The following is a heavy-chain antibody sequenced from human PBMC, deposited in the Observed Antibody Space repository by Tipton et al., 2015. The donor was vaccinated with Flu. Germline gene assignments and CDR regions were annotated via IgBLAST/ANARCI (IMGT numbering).Heavy chain of an antibody. CDR3: SRSVTNYFYYGMDV. Sequence: TLSLTCTVSGGSISSDYWSWIRQPAGKGLEWIGRIYTSGSTNYNPSLKSRVTMSVDTSKNQFSLKLRSVTAADTAVYYCSRSVTNYFYYGMDVWGQGTTVTVSS. CDR1: GGSISSDY. J-gene: IGHJ6*02. CDR2: IYTSGST. V-gene: IGHV4-4*07.